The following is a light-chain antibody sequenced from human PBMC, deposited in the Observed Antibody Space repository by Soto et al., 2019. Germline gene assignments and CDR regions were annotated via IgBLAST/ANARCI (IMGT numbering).Light chain of an antibody. CDR2: AAS. J-gene: IGKJ4*01. V-gene: IGKV1-27*01. Sequence: DIQMTQSPSSLSASVGDRVTITCRASQGINNYLAWYQQKLGKVPKLLIYAASTLQSGVPSRFSGSGSGTDSTLTVSSLQPEDFAVYYCQHDYNLLTFGGGTKVDIK. CDR3: QHDYNLLT. CDR1: QGINNY.